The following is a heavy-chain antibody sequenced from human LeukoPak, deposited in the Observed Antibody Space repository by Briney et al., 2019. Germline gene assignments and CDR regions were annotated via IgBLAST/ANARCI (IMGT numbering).Heavy chain of an antibody. V-gene: IGHV3-23*01. CDR1: GFTFSSYA. CDR3: AKTYGSGSYFAFDY. Sequence: PGGSLRLSCAASGFTFSSYAMNWVRQAPGKGLGWVSTISGRGDYTYYADSVKGRFTISRDNSKNTLYLQMSSLRAEDTAVYYCAKTYGSGSYFAFDYWGQGTLVTVSS. J-gene: IGHJ4*02. D-gene: IGHD3-10*01. CDR2: ISGRGDYT.